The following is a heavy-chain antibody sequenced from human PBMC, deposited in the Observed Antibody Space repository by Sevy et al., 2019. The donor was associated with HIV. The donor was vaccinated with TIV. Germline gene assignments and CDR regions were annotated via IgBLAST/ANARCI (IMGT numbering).Heavy chain of an antibody. J-gene: IGHJ4*02. V-gene: IGHV4-39*01. D-gene: IGHD6-19*01. CDR1: GGSISSSSYY. Sequence: SETLSLTCSVSGGSISSSSYYWGWIRQPPGKGLEWIGSIYYSGSTYYNPSLKSRVTISVDTSKNQFSLKLSSGTAADTAVYYCARQRIAVAVNFDYWGQGTLVTVSS. CDR2: IYYSGST. CDR3: ARQRIAVAVNFDY.